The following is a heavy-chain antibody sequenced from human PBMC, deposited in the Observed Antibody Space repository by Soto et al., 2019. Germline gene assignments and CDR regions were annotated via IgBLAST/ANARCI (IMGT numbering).Heavy chain of an antibody. CDR2: IYWDDDK. D-gene: IGHD1-1*01. Sequence: QITLEESGPARVKPTQTLTLTCTFSGFSLSTGGVGVGWIRQPPGKALERLALIYWDDDKRYSPSLRSRLTVTKDTSRNQVVLTMTNMDPVDTATYYCAHSAGLQGNWNGGYFDFWGQGALVTVSS. J-gene: IGHJ4*02. V-gene: IGHV2-5*02. CDR3: AHSAGLQGNWNGGYFDF. CDR1: GFSLSTGGVG.